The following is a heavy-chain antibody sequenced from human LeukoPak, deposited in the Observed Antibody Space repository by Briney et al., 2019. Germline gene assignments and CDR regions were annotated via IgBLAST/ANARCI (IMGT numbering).Heavy chain of an antibody. J-gene: IGHJ4*02. V-gene: IGHV4-59*01. Sequence: KPSETLSLTCTVSGGSISPYYWSWIRQTPGKGLEWIGYILYSGTTTNYNPSLKSRVTISVDTSKNQFSLKLSSVTAADTAVYYCARVGDWYDLVYWGQGTLVTVSS. CDR1: GGSISPYY. CDR3: ARVGDWYDLVY. CDR2: ILYSGTTT. D-gene: IGHD3/OR15-3a*01.